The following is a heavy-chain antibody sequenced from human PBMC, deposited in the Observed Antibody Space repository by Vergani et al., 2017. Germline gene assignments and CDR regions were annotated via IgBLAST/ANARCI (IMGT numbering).Heavy chain of an antibody. J-gene: IGHJ6*02. CDR2: ISYDGSNK. Sequence: QVQLVESGGGVVQPGRSLRLSCAASGFTLSSYAMHWVRQAPGKGLEWVAVISYDGSNKYYADSVKGRFTISRDNSKNTLYLQMNSLRAEDTAVYYCARAGYFDWLPYYWDYGMDVWGQGTTVTVSS. D-gene: IGHD3-9*01. CDR1: GFTLSSYA. CDR3: ARAGYFDWLPYYWDYGMDV. V-gene: IGHV3-30-3*01.